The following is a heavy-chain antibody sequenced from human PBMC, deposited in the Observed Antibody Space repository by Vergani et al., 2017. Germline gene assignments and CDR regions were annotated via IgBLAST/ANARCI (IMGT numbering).Heavy chain of an antibody. V-gene: IGHV3-21*01. CDR2: ISSSSSYI. Sequence: EVQLVESGGGLVKPGGSLRLSCAASGFTFSSYSMNWVRQAPGKGLEWVSSISSSSSYIYYADSVKGRFTISRDNAKNSLYLQMNSLRAEDTAVYYCAAGAEWLRVDYWGQGTLVTVSS. J-gene: IGHJ4*02. CDR3: AAGAEWLRVDY. CDR1: GFTFSSYS. D-gene: IGHD3-3*01.